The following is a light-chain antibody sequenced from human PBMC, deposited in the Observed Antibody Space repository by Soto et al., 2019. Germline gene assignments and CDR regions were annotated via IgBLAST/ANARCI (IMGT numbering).Light chain of an antibody. Sequence: QPVLTQPPSASGTPGQRVTISCSGITSNVGNNAVNWYQQLPGKAPKLLIYYDDLLPSGVSDRFSGSKSGTSASLAISGLQSEDEADYYCAAWDDSLNGPLFGGGTKVTVL. CDR3: AAWDDSLNGPL. J-gene: IGLJ2*01. CDR2: YDD. CDR1: TSNVGNNA. V-gene: IGLV1-36*01.